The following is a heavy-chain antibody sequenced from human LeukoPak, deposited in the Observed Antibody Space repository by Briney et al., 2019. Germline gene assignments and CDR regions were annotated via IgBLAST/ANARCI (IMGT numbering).Heavy chain of an antibody. CDR2: ISGNGDNT. CDR3: AKGSYYDSSGTYYFDY. CDR1: GFTFNNYA. Sequence: PGGSLRLSCAASGFTFNNYAMSWVRQAPGKGLEWVSAISGNGDNTYYADSVKGRFTISRDNSKNTLYLQMNSLRAEDTALYYCAKGSYYDSSGTYYFDYWGQGTLVTVSS. V-gene: IGHV3-23*01. J-gene: IGHJ4*02. D-gene: IGHD3-22*01.